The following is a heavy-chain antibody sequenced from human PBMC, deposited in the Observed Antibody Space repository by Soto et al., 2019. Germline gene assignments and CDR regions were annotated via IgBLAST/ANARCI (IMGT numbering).Heavy chain of an antibody. CDR1: GFTVSSNY. D-gene: IGHD2-2*01. V-gene: IGHV3-53*02. J-gene: IGHJ6*02. CDR2: IYSGGST. CDR3: ARYQLLRGYYYYGMDV. Sequence: EVQLVETGGGLSQPGGSLRLSCAASGFTVSSNYMSWVRQAPGNGLEWVSVIYSGGSTYYADSVKGRFTISRDNSKNTLYLQMNSLRAEDTAVYYCARYQLLRGYYYYGMDVWGQGTTVTVSS.